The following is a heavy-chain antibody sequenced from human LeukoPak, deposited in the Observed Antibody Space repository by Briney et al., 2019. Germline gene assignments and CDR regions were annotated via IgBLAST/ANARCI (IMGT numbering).Heavy chain of an antibody. J-gene: IGHJ4*02. Sequence: GGSLRLSCAASGFTFSSYSMNWVRQAPGKGLEWVSYISSSSSTIYYADSVKGRFTISRDNAKNSLYLQMNSLRAEDTALYYCAKGSRITMIRGENLDYWGLGTLVTVSS. CDR1: GFTFSSYS. CDR2: ISSSSSTI. V-gene: IGHV3-48*01. D-gene: IGHD3-10*01. CDR3: AKGSRITMIRGENLDY.